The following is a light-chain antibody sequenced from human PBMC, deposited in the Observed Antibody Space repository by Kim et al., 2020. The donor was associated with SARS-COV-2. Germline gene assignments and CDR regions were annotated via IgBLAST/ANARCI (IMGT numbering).Light chain of an antibody. CDR3: QQRSNWPLT. V-gene: IGKV3-11*01. Sequence: SQGERATLTCRASQNVSSYLAWYQQKPGQTPKLLIYDASNRATGIPARFSGSGSGTDFTLTISSLEPGDFAVYYCQQRSNWPLTFGRGTKVDIK. J-gene: IGKJ3*01. CDR1: QNVSSY. CDR2: DAS.